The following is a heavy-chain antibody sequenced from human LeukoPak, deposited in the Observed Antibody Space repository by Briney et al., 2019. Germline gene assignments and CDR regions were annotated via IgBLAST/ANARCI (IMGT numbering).Heavy chain of an antibody. CDR1: GGSFSGYY. CDR3: ARDPSSGYYLY. CDR2: INHSGST. D-gene: IGHD3-22*01. Sequence: PSETLSLTCAVYGGSFSGYYWSWIRQPPGKGLEWIGEINHSGSTNYNPSLKSRVTISVDTSKNQFSLKLSSVTAADTAVYYCARDPSSGYYLYWGQGTLVTVSS. V-gene: IGHV4-34*01. J-gene: IGHJ4*02.